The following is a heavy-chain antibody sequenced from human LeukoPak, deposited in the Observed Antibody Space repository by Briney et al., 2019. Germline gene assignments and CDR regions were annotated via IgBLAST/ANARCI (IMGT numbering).Heavy chain of an antibody. D-gene: IGHD3-9*01. V-gene: IGHV1-8*01. CDR3: ARGINTLTGYYYYYGMDV. CDR2: MNPNSGNT. J-gene: IGHJ6*02. CDR1: GYTFTSYD. Sequence: ASVKVSCKASGYTFTSYDINWVRQATGQGLEWMGWMNPNSGNTGYAQKFQGRVTMTRNTSISTAYMELSSLRSEDTAVYYCARGINTLTGYYYYYGMDVWGQGTTVTVSS.